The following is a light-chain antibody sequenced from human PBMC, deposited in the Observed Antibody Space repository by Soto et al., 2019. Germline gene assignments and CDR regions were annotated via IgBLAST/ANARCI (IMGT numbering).Light chain of an antibody. CDR1: QSVSSY. Sequence: EGVLTQSPATLSVSPGERATLSFRASQSVSSYLAWYQQKPGQAPRLLIYDASNRATGIPARFSGSGSGTDFTLTISRLEPEDFAVYYCQQYGSSGTFGQGTKVDIK. J-gene: IGKJ1*01. V-gene: IGKV3-20*01. CDR2: DAS. CDR3: QQYGSSGT.